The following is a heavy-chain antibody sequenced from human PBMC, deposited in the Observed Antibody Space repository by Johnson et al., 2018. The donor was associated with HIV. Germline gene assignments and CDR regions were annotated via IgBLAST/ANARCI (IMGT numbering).Heavy chain of an antibody. J-gene: IGHJ3*02. CDR2: ISGSGGST. CDR3: AKAYYYDSSGYDAFDI. V-gene: IGHV3-23*04. CDR1: GFTFSSYA. D-gene: IGHD3-22*01. Sequence: VQLVESGGGLVQPGGSLRLSCAASGFTFSSYAMSWVRQAPGKGLEWVSAISGSGGSTYYADSVKGRFPISRDNSKNTLYLQMNSLRAEDTAVYYCAKAYYYDSSGYDAFDIWGQGTMVTVSS.